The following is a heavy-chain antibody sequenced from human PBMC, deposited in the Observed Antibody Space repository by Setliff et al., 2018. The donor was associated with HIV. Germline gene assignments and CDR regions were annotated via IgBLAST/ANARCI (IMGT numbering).Heavy chain of an antibody. CDR2: INSNNGGT. Sequence: ASVKVSCKASGYTFTAYYIHWVRQAPEQGLEWMGWINSNNGGTKYAQNFQRRRTMTRDTSITTAYMELSRLISDDTAVDYCAREEGYYDGKDALDYWGQGTLVTVSS. V-gene: IGHV1-2*02. D-gene: IGHD3-22*01. CDR3: AREEGYYDGKDALDY. CDR1: GYTFTAYY. J-gene: IGHJ4*02.